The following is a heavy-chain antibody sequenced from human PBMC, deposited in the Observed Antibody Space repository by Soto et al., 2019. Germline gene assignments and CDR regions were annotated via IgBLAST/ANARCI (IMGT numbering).Heavy chain of an antibody. CDR1: GFSVTTSGVG. Sequence: HITLKESGPTLVKPTQTLTLTCTFSGFSVTTSGVGVGWIRQPPGKALEWLALIYWEGDKRYSPSLKNRLTIXKXXSKNQVVLTMTTMDPVDTATYYCAHRPPSYYGLDVWGQGTTVTVSS. J-gene: IGHJ6*02. CDR3: AHRPPSYYGLDV. CDR2: IYWEGDK. V-gene: IGHV2-5*02.